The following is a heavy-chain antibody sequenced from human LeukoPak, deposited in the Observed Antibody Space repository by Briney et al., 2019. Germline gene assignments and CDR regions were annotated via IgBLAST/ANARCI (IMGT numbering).Heavy chain of an antibody. D-gene: IGHD4-23*01. Sequence: GGSLRLSCAASGFTFSSYGMHWVRQAPGKGLEWVAFIRRDGRDEDYAASVKGRFTVSRDNSKNTLYLQMNGLRPEDTALYYCAKDRDGGNFFFDYWGQGTLATVSS. J-gene: IGHJ4*02. CDR2: IRRDGRDE. CDR3: AKDRDGGNFFFDY. CDR1: GFTFSSYG. V-gene: IGHV3-30*02.